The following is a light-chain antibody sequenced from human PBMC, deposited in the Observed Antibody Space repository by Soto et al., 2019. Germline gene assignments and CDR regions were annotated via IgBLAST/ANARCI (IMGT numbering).Light chain of an antibody. J-gene: IGLJ3*02. CDR1: SSDVGAYNY. CDR2: EVS. Sequence: QSALTQPPSASGSPGQSVTISCTGTSSDVGAYNYVSWYQQHPGKAPKLMIYEVSKRPSGVPDRFSGSKSGNTASLTVSGLQAEDEADYYCISYAGSCIWVVGGGTMLTFL. V-gene: IGLV2-8*01. CDR3: ISYAGSCIWV.